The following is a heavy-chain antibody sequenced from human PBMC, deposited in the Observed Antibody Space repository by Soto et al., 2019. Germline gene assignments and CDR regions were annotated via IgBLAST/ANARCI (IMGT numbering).Heavy chain of an antibody. V-gene: IGHV1-69*06. CDR1: GGTFSSSA. Sequence: GASLKVSCPTYGGTFSSSAISWVRKTHGQGLKWMGGLPPISGTAHYAQKFQGRITITADKSTSTAYMELTSMRYEDTAVYYCASNVEGVFGHVAFGIWGQGTMVTVSS. J-gene: IGHJ3*02. D-gene: IGHD3-10*01. CDR3: ASNVEGVFGHVAFGI. CDR2: LPPISGTA.